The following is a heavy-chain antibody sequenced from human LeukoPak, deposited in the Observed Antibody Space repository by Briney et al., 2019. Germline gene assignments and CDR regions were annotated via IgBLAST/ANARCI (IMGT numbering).Heavy chain of an antibody. V-gene: IGHV4-38-2*02. CDR3: ARQGDQYGYFDH. CDR1: GYSISSGYH. Sequence: SETLSLTCTVSGYSISSGYHWGWIRQPPGKGLEWIGSIYHSGSTSDNPSLKSRVTISVDTSKNQFSLKLASVTAADTAVYYCARQGDQYGYFDHWGQGTLVTVSS. J-gene: IGHJ4*02. CDR2: IYHSGST. D-gene: IGHD3-16*01.